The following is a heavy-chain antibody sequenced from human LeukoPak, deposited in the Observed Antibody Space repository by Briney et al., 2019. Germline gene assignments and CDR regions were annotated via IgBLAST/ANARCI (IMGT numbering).Heavy chain of an antibody. CDR3: ARVSAYSYALYFDY. J-gene: IGHJ4*02. CDR1: GYTFTSYG. D-gene: IGHD5-18*01. V-gene: IGHV1-18*01. Sequence: EASVKVSCKASGYTFTSYGISWVRQAPGQGLEWMGSISAYNGNTNYAQKLQGRVTMTTDTSMSTAYMELRSLRSDDTAVYYCARVSAYSYALYFDYWGQGTLVTVSS. CDR2: ISAYNGNT.